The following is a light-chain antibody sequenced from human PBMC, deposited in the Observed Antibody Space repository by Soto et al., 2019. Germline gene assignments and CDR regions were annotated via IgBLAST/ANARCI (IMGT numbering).Light chain of an antibody. CDR3: QQYGSSVLT. Sequence: EIVLTQSPDTLSLSPGERATLSCRASQSVSTNSLAWYQQKPGQAPRPLIYAASSRATGTPDRFSGSGSGTEFTFIISRLEPEDFAVYFCQQYGSSVLTFGGGTKVEIK. V-gene: IGKV3-20*01. J-gene: IGKJ4*01. CDR1: QSVSTNS. CDR2: AAS.